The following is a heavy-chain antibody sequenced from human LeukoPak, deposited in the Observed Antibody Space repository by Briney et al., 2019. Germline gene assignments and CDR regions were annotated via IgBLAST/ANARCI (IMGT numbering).Heavy chain of an antibody. D-gene: IGHD6-13*01. V-gene: IGHV3-13*05. CDR2: IDSAGDP. J-gene: IGHJ4*02. CDR1: GFTISSYD. Sequence: PGGSLRLSCAASGFTISSYDMHWVRQATGKGLEWVSAIDSAGDPYYPGSVKGRFTISRENAKNSLYLQMNSLRAGDTAVYYCARAYSSTWYDPPLDYWGQGTLVTVSS. CDR3: ARAYSSTWYDPPLDY.